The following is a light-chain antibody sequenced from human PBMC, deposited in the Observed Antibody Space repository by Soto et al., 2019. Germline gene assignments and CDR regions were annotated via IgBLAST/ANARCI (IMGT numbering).Light chain of an antibody. J-gene: IGKJ1*01. CDR1: QSLVNSNGRTY. V-gene: IGKV2-24*01. CDR3: MQVTHFPRT. Sequence: VLTQTPPSSPVTLGQPASISCKSSQSLVNSNGRTYLSWLQQRPGQPPRLLIHQASRRFSGVPDTFNGSGAGTDFTLNISRVEAEDVRVYYCMQVTHFPRTFGQGTKVEVK. CDR2: QAS.